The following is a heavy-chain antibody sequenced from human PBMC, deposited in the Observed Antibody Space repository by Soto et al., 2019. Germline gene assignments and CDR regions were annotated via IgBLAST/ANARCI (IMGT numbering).Heavy chain of an antibody. CDR1: GFTFSNYG. CDR2: IYAGGNI. CDR3: ARCIAAAGNPLPDY. D-gene: IGHD6-13*01. Sequence: GGSLRLSCAASGFTFSNYGMHWVRQAPGKGLEWVAVIYAGGNIYYADSVKGRFTISRDNAKNTLYLQMNSLRAEDTAVYYCARCIAAAGNPLPDYWGQGTLVTVSS. V-gene: IGHV3-33*03. J-gene: IGHJ4*02.